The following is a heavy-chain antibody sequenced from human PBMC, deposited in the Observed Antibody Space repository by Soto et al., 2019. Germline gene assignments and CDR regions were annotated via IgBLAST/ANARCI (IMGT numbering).Heavy chain of an antibody. CDR3: ARGTGYSSGWYVAEDYYYGMDV. V-gene: IGHV3-21*01. J-gene: IGHJ6*02. CDR1: GFTSSSYS. D-gene: IGHD6-19*01. CDR2: ISSSSSYI. Sequence: EVQLVESGGGLVKPGGSLRLSCAASGFTSSSYSMNWVRQAPGKGLEWVSSISSSSSYIYYADSVKGRFTISRDNAKNSLYLQMNSLRAEDTAVYYCARGTGYSSGWYVAEDYYYGMDVWGQGTTVTVSS.